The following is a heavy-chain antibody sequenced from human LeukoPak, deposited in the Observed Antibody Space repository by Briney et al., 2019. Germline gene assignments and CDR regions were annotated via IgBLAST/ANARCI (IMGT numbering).Heavy chain of an antibody. J-gene: IGHJ4*02. D-gene: IGHD1-26*01. CDR1: GGSILTTNW. V-gene: IGHV4-4*02. CDR2: VHLSGTS. Sequence: SGTLSLTCAVSGGSILTTNWWSWVRQPPGKGLEWIGEVHLSGTSNYNPSLKSRVSMSIDKSKNQLSLKLTSVTAADTAMYYCARESGAFSPFGFWGQGILVTVSS. CDR3: ARESGAFSPFGF.